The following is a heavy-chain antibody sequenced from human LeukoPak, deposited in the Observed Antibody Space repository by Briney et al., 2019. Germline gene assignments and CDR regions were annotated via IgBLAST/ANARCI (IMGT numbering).Heavy chain of an antibody. CDR3: ARVAWYYMDV. V-gene: IGHV3-7*04. J-gene: IGHJ6*03. CDR1: GFTFNNYW. Sequence: PGGSLRLSCAASGFTFNNYWMTWVRQAPGKGLEWVANINQDGNEKYYVDSVKGRFTISRDNAKNSLYLEMNSLRVEDTAVYYCARVAWYYMDVWGKGTTVTVSS. CDR2: INQDGNEK.